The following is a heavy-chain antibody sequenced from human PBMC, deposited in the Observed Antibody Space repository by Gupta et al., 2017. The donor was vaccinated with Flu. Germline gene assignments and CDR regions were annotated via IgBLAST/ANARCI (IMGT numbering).Heavy chain of an antibody. V-gene: IGHV3-7*04. CDR3: ARGIADNWFAP. CDR2: IKKDGSRS. CDR1: GFTFSSYW. D-gene: IGHD6-13*01. Sequence: EVQLVESGGGLVQPGGSLRLSCAASGFTFSSYWMNWVRQAPGKGLEWLATIKKDGSRSYYVDSVKGRFTISRDNAKTSLYLQMNSLRAEDTAVYYCARGIADNWFAPWGQEPWSPSPQ. J-gene: IGHJ5*02.